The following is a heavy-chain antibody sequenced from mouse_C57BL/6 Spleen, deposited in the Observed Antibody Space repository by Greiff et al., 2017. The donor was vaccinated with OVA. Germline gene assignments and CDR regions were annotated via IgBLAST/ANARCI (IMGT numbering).Heavy chain of an antibody. CDR1: GYTFTSYG. V-gene: IGHV1-81*01. J-gene: IGHJ3*01. CDR3: ARHDYDERAFAY. D-gene: IGHD2-4*01. CDR2: IYPRSGNT. Sequence: QVQLKESGAELARPGASVKLSCKASGYTFTSYGISWVKQRTGQGLEWIGEIYPRSGNTYYNEKFKGKATLTADKSSSTAYMELRSLTSEDSAVYFCARHDYDERAFAYWGQGTLVTVSA.